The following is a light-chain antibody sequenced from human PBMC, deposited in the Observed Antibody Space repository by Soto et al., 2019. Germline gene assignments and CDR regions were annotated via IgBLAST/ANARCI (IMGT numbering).Light chain of an antibody. V-gene: IGKV3-11*01. CDR2: DAS. CDR1: QGIGRY. CDR3: QQRSNWTLT. J-gene: IGKJ3*01. Sequence: EIVLTQSPGPLSLSPGESATLSCRASQGIGRYLAWFQQQPGNAPRLLIYDASTRATGIPARFSGSGSGTDFTLTISSLEPEDFAVYYCQQRSNWTLTFGPGTKVEIK.